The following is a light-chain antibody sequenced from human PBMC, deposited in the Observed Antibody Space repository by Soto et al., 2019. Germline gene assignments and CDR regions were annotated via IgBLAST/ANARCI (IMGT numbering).Light chain of an antibody. J-gene: IGKJ4*01. CDR2: AAS. CDR1: QSISNY. CDR3: PQSNSFPLT. Sequence: DIQMTQSPSSLSASVGDRVTITCRASQSISNYLNWYQQKPGKAPKLLICAASSLQGGVPSRFSVGGSGTEFTLTINSLQPEDFATYFCPQSNSFPLTFGGGTKVEI. V-gene: IGKV1-39*01.